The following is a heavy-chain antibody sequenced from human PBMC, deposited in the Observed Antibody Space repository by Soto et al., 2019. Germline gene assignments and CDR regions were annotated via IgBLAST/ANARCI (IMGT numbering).Heavy chain of an antibody. CDR2: IKQDGSEK. CDR1: GFTFSRYW. CDR3: ARDPSGNFDL. Sequence: EVQLVESGGGLVQPGGSLRLSCAASGFTFSRYWMSWVRQAPGKGLEWVANIKQDGSEKYYVDSVKGRFTISRDNAKNLLYLQKKRPRGRGTAVVYCARDPSGNFDLWGRGTLVTVSS. V-gene: IGHV3-7*05. J-gene: IGHJ2*01.